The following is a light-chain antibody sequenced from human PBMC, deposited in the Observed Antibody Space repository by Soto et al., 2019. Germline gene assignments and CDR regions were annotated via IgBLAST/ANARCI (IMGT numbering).Light chain of an antibody. V-gene: IGKV1-39*01. CDR3: QQNYSTPPLT. Sequence: DIQMTQSPSSLSASVGDRVTITCRASQSISSYLNWYQQKPGKAPKLLIYGASSLQSGVPSRFSGSGSGTDFTLTISSLQPEDYATYYCQQNYSTPPLTFGGGTKVEIK. CDR1: QSISSY. CDR2: GAS. J-gene: IGKJ4*01.